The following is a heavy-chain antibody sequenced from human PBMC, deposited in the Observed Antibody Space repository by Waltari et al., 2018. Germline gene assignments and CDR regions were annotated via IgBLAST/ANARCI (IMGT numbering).Heavy chain of an antibody. D-gene: IGHD3-22*01. CDR2: IYWNYDK. J-gene: IGHJ5*02. CDR1: GFSPSTSVLG. Sequence: QITLKESGPTLVKPTQTLTLTCTFSGFSPSTSVLGVGWIRQPPGKALEWLALIYWNYDKRYSPSLKSSLTITKDTSKNQVVLTMTNMDPVDTATYYCAHSIGYYDSSGYYYWFDPWGQGTLVTVSS. CDR3: AHSIGYYDSSGYYYWFDP. V-gene: IGHV2-5*01.